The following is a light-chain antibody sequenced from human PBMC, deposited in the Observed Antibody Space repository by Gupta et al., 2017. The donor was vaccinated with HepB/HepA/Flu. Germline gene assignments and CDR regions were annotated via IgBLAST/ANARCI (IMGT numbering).Light chain of an antibody. CDR2: AAS. CDR1: QNIAMY. Sequence: DIQMTQSPSSVSASIGDTVTTTCRASQNIAMYLNWYHQKSGEVPNLLIYAASNLQNGVPSRFSGSGSGTLFTLTIRSLQPEDIGTYYCQQSHSSPRAFGGGTKVQI. V-gene: IGKV1-39*01. J-gene: IGKJ4*01. CDR3: QQSHSSPRA.